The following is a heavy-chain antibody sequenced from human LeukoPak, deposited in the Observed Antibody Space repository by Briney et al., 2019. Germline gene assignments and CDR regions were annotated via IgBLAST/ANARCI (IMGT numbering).Heavy chain of an antibody. CDR2: INPNSGGT. J-gene: IGHJ5*02. CDR1: GYTXTGYY. CDR3: ARDTAMVTYWFDP. Sequence: GASVKVSCKASGYTXTGYYMHWVRQAPGQGLEWMGWINPNSGGTNYAQKFQGRVTMTRDTSISTAYMELSRLRSDDTAVYYCARDTAMVTYWFDPWGQGTLVTVSS. V-gene: IGHV1-2*02. D-gene: IGHD5-18*01.